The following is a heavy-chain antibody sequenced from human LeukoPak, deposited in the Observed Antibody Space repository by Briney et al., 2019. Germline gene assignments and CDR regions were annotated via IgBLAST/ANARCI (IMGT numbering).Heavy chain of an antibody. D-gene: IGHD6-13*01. Sequence: SVKVSCKASGGTFSSYAISWVRQAPGQGLEWMGGIIPIFGTANYAQKFQGRATITADESTSTAYMELSSLRSEDTAVYYCARAYCSIAAAGKIYYYGMDVWGQGTTVTVSS. J-gene: IGHJ6*02. V-gene: IGHV1-69*01. CDR2: IIPIFGTA. CDR3: ARAYCSIAAAGKIYYYGMDV. CDR1: GGTFSSYA.